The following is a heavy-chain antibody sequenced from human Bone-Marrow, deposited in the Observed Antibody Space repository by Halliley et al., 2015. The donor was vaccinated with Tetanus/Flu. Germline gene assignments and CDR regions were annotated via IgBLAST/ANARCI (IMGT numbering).Heavy chain of an antibody. CDR3: ANAGCRSTTCDTPPFFRTDV. Sequence: SLRLSCAASGFIFRTYAVSWVRQAPGKGLEWVSAISSGGATYYADSVKGRFTISRDNSKKTLSLQMHSLRAEDTAVYYCANAGCRSTTCDTPPFFRTDVWGQGTTVTVSS. CDR2: ISSGGAT. D-gene: IGHD2-2*01. J-gene: IGHJ6*02. V-gene: IGHV3-23*01. CDR1: GFIFRTYA.